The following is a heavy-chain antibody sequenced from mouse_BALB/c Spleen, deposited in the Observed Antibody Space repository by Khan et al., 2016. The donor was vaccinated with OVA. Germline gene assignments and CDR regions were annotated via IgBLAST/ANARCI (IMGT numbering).Heavy chain of an antibody. D-gene: IGHD1-1*01. J-gene: IGHJ3*01. CDR2: LSSGGSYT. CDR1: GFTFSTYG. Sequence: VQLKQSGGDLVKPGGSLKLSCAASGFTFSTYGMSWVRQTPDKRLEWVAALSSGGSYTYYPDSVKGRFIISRDNAKNTLYLQMSSLKSEDTAMYYCTRLAYYYNSEGFAYWGQGTLVTVSA. CDR3: TRLAYYYNSEGFAY. V-gene: IGHV5-6*01.